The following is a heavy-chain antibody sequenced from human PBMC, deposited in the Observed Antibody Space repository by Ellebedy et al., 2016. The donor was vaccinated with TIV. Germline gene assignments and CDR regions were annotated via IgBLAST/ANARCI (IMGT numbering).Heavy chain of an antibody. CDR3: AGGISVAGTSLGF. CDR2: ISSSSSTI. Sequence: GGSLRLSCAASGFTFSSYSMNWVRQAPGKGLEWVSYISSSSSTIYYAGSVKGRFTISRDNSKNTLYLQMNSLRAEDTAVYYCAGGISVAGTSLGFWGQGTLVTVSS. D-gene: IGHD6-19*01. V-gene: IGHV3-48*01. CDR1: GFTFSSYS. J-gene: IGHJ4*02.